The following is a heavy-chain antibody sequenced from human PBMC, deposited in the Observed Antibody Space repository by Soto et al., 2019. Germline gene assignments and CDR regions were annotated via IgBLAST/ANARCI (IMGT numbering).Heavy chain of an antibody. J-gene: IGHJ4*02. CDR3: AHGSGWLFDF. D-gene: IGHD6-19*01. CDR2: IYWDDDN. Sequence: QITLKESGPTLVKPTQTLTLTCTFSGFSLTSNAVGVGWFRQPPGKALEWLALIYWDDDNHYSPSLKSRLTFTKDTSKNQVVLIMTNMDPDDTATYYCAHGSGWLFDFWGQGTLVTASS. CDR1: GFSLTSNAVG. V-gene: IGHV2-5*02.